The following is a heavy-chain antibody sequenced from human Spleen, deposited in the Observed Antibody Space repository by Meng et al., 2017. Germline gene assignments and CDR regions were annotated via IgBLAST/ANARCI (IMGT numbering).Heavy chain of an antibody. V-gene: IGHV4-4*02. CDR3: VRIFDS. Sequence: EPGPGRVEPSGTLSLTCAVSGASIAITNWWGWVRQPPGKGLEWIGEIHLGGRPNYSPSLKSRVTISVDKSNNELSLKLTSVTAADTAVYFCVRIFDSRAQGTLVTVSS. CDR2: IHLGGRP. J-gene: IGHJ4*02. CDR1: GASIAITNW.